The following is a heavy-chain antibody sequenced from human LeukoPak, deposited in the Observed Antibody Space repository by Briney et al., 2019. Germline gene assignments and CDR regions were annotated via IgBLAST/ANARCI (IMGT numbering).Heavy chain of an antibody. CDR1: AGSISSNGYY. Sequence: SETLSLTCTVSAGSISSNGYYWGWIRQPPGKGLQWIGSIYYSGSTYYNPSLKSRVTISVDTSKNQFSLKLNSVTAADTAVYYCARNKYYYGSGNYGVPNWFDPWGQGTLVTVSS. D-gene: IGHD3-10*01. V-gene: IGHV4-39*01. CDR3: ARNKYYYGSGNYGVPNWFDP. J-gene: IGHJ5*02. CDR2: IYYSGST.